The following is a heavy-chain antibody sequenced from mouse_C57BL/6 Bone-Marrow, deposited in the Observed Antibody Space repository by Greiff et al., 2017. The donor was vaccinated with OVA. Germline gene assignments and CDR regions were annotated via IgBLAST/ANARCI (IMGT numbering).Heavy chain of an antibody. V-gene: IGHV5-9-1*02. CDR2: ISSGGDYI. D-gene: IGHD2-14*01. CDR1: GFTFSSYA. Sequence: EVKLMESGAGLVKPGGSLKLSCAASGFTFSSYAMSWVRQTPAKRLEWVAYISSGGDYIYYADTVKGRFTISSDNARNTLSLQMSSLKSEDTAIYYCTRDRGYFDYWGQGTTLTVSS. CDR3: TRDRGYFDY. J-gene: IGHJ2*01.